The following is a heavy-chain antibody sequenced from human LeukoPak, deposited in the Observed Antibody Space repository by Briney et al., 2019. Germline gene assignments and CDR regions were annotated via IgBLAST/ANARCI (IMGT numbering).Heavy chain of an antibody. Sequence: GGSLRLSCAASGLTFSNYWMSWVRQAPGKGQEWVASIKPDGSEKYYVDSVKGRFTISRDNAKNSLYLQMNSLRAEDTAVYYCVWVYWGQGTLVTVSS. CDR3: VWVY. CDR2: IKPDGSEK. J-gene: IGHJ4*02. CDR1: GLTFSNYW. V-gene: IGHV3-7*04.